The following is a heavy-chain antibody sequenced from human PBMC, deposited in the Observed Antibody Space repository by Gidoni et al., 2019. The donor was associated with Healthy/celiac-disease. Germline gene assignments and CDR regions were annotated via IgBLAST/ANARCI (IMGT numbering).Heavy chain of an antibody. CDR3: SRIVYRYGHDY. CDR1: GFSLSNARMG. Sequence: QVTFKESDPVLVKRTATLTLNCTVPGFSLSNARMGVSWIRQPPGKALEWLAHIFSNDENSYSPSLKSRLTISKDTSKSQVALTMTNMAPVDPATYYCSRIVYRYGHDYWGQGTLVTVSS. CDR2: IFSNDEN. V-gene: IGHV2-26*01. D-gene: IGHD5-18*01. J-gene: IGHJ4*02.